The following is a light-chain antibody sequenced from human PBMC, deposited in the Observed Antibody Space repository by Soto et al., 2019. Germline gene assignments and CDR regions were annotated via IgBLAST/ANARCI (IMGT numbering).Light chain of an antibody. CDR1: SSDVGGYNY. Sequence: QSVLAQPASVSGSPGQSITISCTGTSSDVGGYNYVSWYQQHPGKAPKLMISEVNNRPSGVSNRFSGSKSGNTASLTISGLQAEDEADYYCCSYVGGYSYVFGIGIKVTVL. V-gene: IGLV2-14*01. CDR2: EVN. CDR3: CSYVGGYSYV. J-gene: IGLJ1*01.